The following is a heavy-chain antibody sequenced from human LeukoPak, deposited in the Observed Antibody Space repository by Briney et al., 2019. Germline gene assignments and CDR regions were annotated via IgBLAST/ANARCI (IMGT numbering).Heavy chain of an antibody. V-gene: IGHV4-59*08. CDR1: GGSISNYY. Sequence: SETLSLTCTVSGGSISNYYWSWIRQPSGKGLQWTGYIAHSGSTNYNSSLKSRVTISVDTSKNQFSLMLRSVTAADTAVYYCARFGSDTYGYKYYFDYWGQGALVTVSS. D-gene: IGHD3-16*01. J-gene: IGHJ4*02. CDR3: ARFGSDTYGYKYYFDY. CDR2: IAHSGST.